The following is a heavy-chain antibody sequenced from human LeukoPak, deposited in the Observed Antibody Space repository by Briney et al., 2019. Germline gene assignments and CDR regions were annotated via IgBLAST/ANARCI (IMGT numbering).Heavy chain of an antibody. Sequence: GGSLRLSCAASGFTFSSYAMSWVRQAPGKGLEWVSAISGSGGSTFYADSVKGRFTISRDNARNSLYLQMNSLRAEDTAVYYCAREGGIGGGELDYWGQGTLVTVSS. J-gene: IGHJ4*02. V-gene: IGHV3-23*01. CDR3: AREGGIGGGELDY. CDR1: GFTFSSYA. D-gene: IGHD2-21*01. CDR2: ISGSGGST.